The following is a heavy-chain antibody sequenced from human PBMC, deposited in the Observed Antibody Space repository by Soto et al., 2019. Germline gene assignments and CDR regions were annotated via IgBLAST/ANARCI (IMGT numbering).Heavy chain of an antibody. J-gene: IGHJ4*02. V-gene: IGHV4-59*01. D-gene: IGHD3-10*01. CDR3: ARGPGASGTYHYYFDY. CDR2: IYYTGST. Sequence: ETLSLTCTVSGGSLSSYWWSWIRQPPGKGLEWIGYIYYTGSTNYNPSLKSRVTISLDASKNQFSLKLSSVTAADTAVYYCARGPGASGTYHYYFDYWGPGTLVTVSS. CDR1: GGSLSSYW.